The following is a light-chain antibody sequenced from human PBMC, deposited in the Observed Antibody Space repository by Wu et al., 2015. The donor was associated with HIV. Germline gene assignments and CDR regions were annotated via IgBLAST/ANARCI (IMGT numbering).Light chain of an antibody. V-gene: IGKV3-11*01. CDR3: HQRTTWPRT. Sequence: EIVLTQSPDTLSASPGERATLSCRASQSVSRFLAWYQHKPGQAPKVLIYDTSNRAAGIPTRFSGSGFGTDFTLTISSLEPEDFAVYYCHQRTTWPRTFGQGTKVE. CDR2: DTS. J-gene: IGKJ1*01. CDR1: QSVSRF.